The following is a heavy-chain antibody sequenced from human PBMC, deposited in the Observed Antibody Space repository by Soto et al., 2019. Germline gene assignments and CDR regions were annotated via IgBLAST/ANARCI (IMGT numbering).Heavy chain of an antibody. J-gene: IGHJ5*02. Sequence: GGSLRLSCAASGFTVSNNYMTWVRQAPGKGLEWVSFIYSSGSTYYADSVKGRFTISRDNFKNTLYLQMNSLRAEDTAVYYCARPSSGWENWFDPWGQGTLVTVSS. CDR1: GFTVSNNY. CDR2: IYSSGST. CDR3: ARPSSGWENWFDP. D-gene: IGHD6-19*01. V-gene: IGHV3-53*01.